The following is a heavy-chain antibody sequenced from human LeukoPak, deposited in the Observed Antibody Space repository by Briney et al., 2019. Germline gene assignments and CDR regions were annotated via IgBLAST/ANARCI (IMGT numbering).Heavy chain of an antibody. CDR1: GYIFTGYY. D-gene: IGHD3-10*01. V-gene: IGHV1-2*02. J-gene: IGHJ6*04. CDR3: ARRPITMVRGVLDV. CDR2: INPNSGDT. Sequence: ASVKVSCKASGYIFTGYYMHWVRQAPGQGLEWMGWINPNSGDTNYAQKFQGRVTMTRDTSISTAYMELSRLRSDDTAVYYCARRPITMVRGVLDVWGKGTTVTISS.